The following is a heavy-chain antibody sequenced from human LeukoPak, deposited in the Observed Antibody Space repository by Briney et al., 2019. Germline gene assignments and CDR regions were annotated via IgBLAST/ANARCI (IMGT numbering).Heavy chain of an antibody. J-gene: IGHJ6*03. CDR2: ISSSSSLI. Sequence: GGSLKLSCAASGFTFSYYSMNWVRQAPGRGLEWVSCISSSSSLIFYSDSVRGRFTISRDNAKNLLYLHMNSLRVEDTAVYYCAKVDRGDYSSSPVPYYNYYMNVWGKGTTVTVSS. V-gene: IGHV3-21*01. CDR3: AKVDRGDYSSSPVPYYNYYMNV. CDR1: GFTFSYYS. D-gene: IGHD6-13*01.